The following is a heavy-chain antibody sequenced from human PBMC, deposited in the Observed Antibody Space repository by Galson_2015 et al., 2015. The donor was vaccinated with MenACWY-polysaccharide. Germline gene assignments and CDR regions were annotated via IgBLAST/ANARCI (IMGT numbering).Heavy chain of an antibody. CDR1: GYTFTAYY. D-gene: IGHD6-6*01. CDR3: ARSPIAARPTPFLFDY. J-gene: IGHJ4*02. V-gene: IGHV1-2*02. Sequence: SVKVSCKASGYTFTAYYMNWVRQAPGQGLEWMGWINPNSGGTNYAQNFQGRVTMTRDTSISTAYMELSRLTSDDTAVYYCARSPIAARPTPFLFDYWGQGTRVTVSS. CDR2: INPNSGGT.